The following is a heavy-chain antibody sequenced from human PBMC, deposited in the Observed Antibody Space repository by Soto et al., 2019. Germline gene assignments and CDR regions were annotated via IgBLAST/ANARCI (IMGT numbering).Heavy chain of an antibody. Sequence: PSETLSLTCTVSGGSISSGGYYWSWIRQHPGKGLEWIGYIYYSGSTYYNPSLKSRVTISVDTSKNQFSLKLSSVTAADTAVYYCARGSSSYYGSGSYGYWGQGTLVTVSS. CDR1: GGSISSGGYY. D-gene: IGHD3-10*01. CDR3: ARGSSSYYGSGSYGY. CDR2: IYYSGST. V-gene: IGHV4-31*03. J-gene: IGHJ4*02.